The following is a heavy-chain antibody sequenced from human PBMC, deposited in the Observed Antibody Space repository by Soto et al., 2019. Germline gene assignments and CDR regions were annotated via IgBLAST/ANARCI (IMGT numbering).Heavy chain of an antibody. CDR2: ISYDGSNK. J-gene: IGHJ6*02. V-gene: IGHV3-30*18. Sequence: GGSLRLSCAASGFTFSSYGMHWVRQAPGKGLEWVAVISYDGSNKYYADSVKGRFTISRDNSKNTLYLQMNSLRAEDTAVYYCAKCSYGYIFSYYYGMEVWGQGTTVTVS. CDR1: GFTFSSYG. D-gene: IGHD5-18*01. CDR3: AKCSYGYIFSYYYGMEV.